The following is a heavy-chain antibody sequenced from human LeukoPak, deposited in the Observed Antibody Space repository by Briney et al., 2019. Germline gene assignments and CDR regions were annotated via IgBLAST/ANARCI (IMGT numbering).Heavy chain of an antibody. CDR1: GGSFSGYY. V-gene: IGHV4-34*01. CDR3: ASPFIAVAGTRGDY. J-gene: IGHJ4*02. CDR2: INHSGST. D-gene: IGHD6-19*01. Sequence: SETLSLTCAVYGGSFSGYYWSWIRQPPGKGLEWIGEINHSGSTNYNPSLKSRVTISVDTSKNQFSLKLSSVTAADTAVYYCASPFIAVAGTRGDYWGQGTLATVSS.